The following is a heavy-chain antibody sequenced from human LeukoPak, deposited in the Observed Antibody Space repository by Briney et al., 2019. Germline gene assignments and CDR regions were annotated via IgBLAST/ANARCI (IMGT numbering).Heavy chain of an antibody. V-gene: IGHV4-34*01. CDR3: ASRPRYSSSNYRFDY. CDR1: GGSFSGYY. D-gene: IGHD6-6*01. J-gene: IGHJ4*02. Sequence: SETLSLTCAVYGGSFSGYYWSWIRQPPGKGLEWIGEMNHSGRTNYNPSLKSRVTISVDTSKNQFSLKLSSVTAADTAVYYCASRPRYSSSNYRFDYWGQGTLVTVSS. CDR2: MNHSGRT.